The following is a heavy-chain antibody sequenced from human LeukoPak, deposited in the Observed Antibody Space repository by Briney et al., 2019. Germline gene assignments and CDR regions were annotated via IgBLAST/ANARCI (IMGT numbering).Heavy chain of an antibody. CDR3: ARYSRIAARPGFDY. Sequence: ASVKVSCKASGGTFSSYAISWVRQAPGQGLEWMGGIIPIFGTANYAQKFQGRVTITADESTSTAYMELSSLRSEDTAVYYCARYSRIAARPGFDYWGQGTLVTVSS. J-gene: IGHJ4*02. D-gene: IGHD6-6*01. CDR1: GGTFSSYA. CDR2: IIPIFGTA. V-gene: IGHV1-69*01.